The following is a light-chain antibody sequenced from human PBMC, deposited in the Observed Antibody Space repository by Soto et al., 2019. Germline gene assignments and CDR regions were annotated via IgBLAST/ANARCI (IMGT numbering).Light chain of an antibody. CDR1: TSDFGGYNY. CDR2: DVS. V-gene: IGLV2-14*03. Sequence: QSALTQPASVSGSPGQSITISCTGTTSDFGGYNYGSWYQQHPGKAPKLMIYDVSNRPSGVSNRCSGSKSVNTASLTISGLQAEDEADYYCSSYTSSSLHVFGTGTKLTVL. CDR3: SSYTSSSLHV. J-gene: IGLJ1*01.